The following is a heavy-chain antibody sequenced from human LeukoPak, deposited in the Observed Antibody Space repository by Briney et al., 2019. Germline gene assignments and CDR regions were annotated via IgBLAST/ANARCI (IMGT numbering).Heavy chain of an antibody. J-gene: IGHJ4*02. Sequence: PSETLSLTCAVYGGSFSGYYWSWIRQPPGKGLEWIGEINHSGSTNYNPSLKSRVTISVDTSKNQFSLKLSSVTAADTAVYYCARYTAETGSSWSLYYFDYWGQRTLVTVSS. CDR1: GGSFSGYY. CDR3: ARYTAETGSSWSLYYFDY. D-gene: IGHD6-13*01. CDR2: INHSGST. V-gene: IGHV4-34*01.